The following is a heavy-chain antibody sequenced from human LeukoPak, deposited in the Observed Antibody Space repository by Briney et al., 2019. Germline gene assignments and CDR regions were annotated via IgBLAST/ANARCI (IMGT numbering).Heavy chain of an antibody. Sequence: ASVKVSCKASGYTFTSYYMHWVRQARGQGLEWMGIINPSGGSTSYAQKFQGRVTMTRDTSMSTVYMELSSLRSEDTAVYYCAREFVKGYCSGGSCRGFDYWGQGTLVTVSS. D-gene: IGHD2-15*01. CDR3: AREFVKGYCSGGSCRGFDY. V-gene: IGHV1-46*01. CDR1: GYTFTSYY. CDR2: INPSGGST. J-gene: IGHJ4*02.